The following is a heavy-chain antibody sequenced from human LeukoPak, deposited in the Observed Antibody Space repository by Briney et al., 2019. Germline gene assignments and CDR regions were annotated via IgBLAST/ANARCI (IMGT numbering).Heavy chain of an antibody. Sequence: GGSLRLSCAASRFSFSSYDMYWVRQSPGKGLEWVAFIRCDGSNKYYVDSVKGRFTISRDKSKNTLYLQMNSLRAEDTAVYYCAKVPVVAGIAAAGTKGPFDYWGQGTLVTVSS. CDR2: IRCDGSNK. J-gene: IGHJ4*02. D-gene: IGHD6-13*01. CDR3: AKVPVVAGIAAAGTKGPFDY. CDR1: RFSFSSYD. V-gene: IGHV3-30*02.